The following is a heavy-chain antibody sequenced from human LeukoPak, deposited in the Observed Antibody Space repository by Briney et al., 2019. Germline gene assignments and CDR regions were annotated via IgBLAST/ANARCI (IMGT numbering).Heavy chain of an antibody. CDR2: IYYSGTT. D-gene: IGHD6-6*01. CDR1: GDSTNSNY. CDR3: ASEGVGLVGAFDI. J-gene: IGHJ3*02. V-gene: IGHV4-59*01. Sequence: SETLSLTCTVSGDSTNSNYWSWIRQPPGKGLEWIGFIYYSGTTNYNPSLKSRVTISIDTSKNQFSLKLSSVTAADTAVYYCASEGVGLVGAFDIWGQGTMVTVSS.